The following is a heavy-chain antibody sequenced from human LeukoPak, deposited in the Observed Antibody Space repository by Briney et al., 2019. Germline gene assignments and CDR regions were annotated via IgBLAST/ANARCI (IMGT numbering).Heavy chain of an antibody. D-gene: IGHD3-22*01. J-gene: IGHJ6*02. CDR1: GFDFSSNW. Sequence: GGSLRLSCAASGFDFSSNWMHWVRQAPGKGLVWVSRINSDGSSTSYADSVKGRFTISRDNAKNTLYLQMNSLRAEDTAVYYCARVPTLAGDSSGYYYYYGMDVWGQGTTVTVSS. CDR2: INSDGSST. V-gene: IGHV3-74*01. CDR3: ARVPTLAGDSSGYYYYYGMDV.